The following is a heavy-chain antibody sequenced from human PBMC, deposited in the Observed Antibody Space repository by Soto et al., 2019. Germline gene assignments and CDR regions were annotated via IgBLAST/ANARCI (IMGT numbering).Heavy chain of an antibody. D-gene: IGHD6-19*01. CDR1: GFTFSSYG. CDR3: AKAQWAVAGTAMADYYYYYGMDV. J-gene: IGHJ6*02. CDR2: ISYDGSNK. Sequence: GGSLRLSCAASGFTFSSYGMHWVRQAPGKGLEWVAVISYDGSNKYYADSVKGRFTIPRDNSKNTLYLQMNSLRAEDTAVYYCAKAQWAVAGTAMADYYYYYGMDVWGQGTTVTVSS. V-gene: IGHV3-30*18.